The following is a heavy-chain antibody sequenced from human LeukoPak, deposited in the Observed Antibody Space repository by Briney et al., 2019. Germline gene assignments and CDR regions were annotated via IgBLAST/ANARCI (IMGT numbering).Heavy chain of an antibody. J-gene: IGHJ5*02. D-gene: IGHD6-13*01. V-gene: IGHV3-74*03. Sequence: QAGGSLGLSCVASGFTFSNSWMHWVRQAPGKGLVWVARINSDGSSTTYADSVEGRFTISRDNTKNTLYLQMNSLRVEDTAEYYCTRAYQQHLINWFDPWGQGTLVTVSS. CDR3: TRAYQQHLINWFDP. CDR1: GFTFSNSW. CDR2: INSDGSST.